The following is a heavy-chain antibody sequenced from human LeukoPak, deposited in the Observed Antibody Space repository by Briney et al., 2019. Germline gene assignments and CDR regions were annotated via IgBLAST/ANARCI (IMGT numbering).Heavy chain of an antibody. CDR3: ARRLKRGRSSSYSFDP. CDR1: GFTFSSYW. CDR2: IYYSGST. V-gene: IGHV4-39*01. D-gene: IGHD6-6*01. J-gene: IGHJ5*02. Sequence: GSLRLSCAASGFTFSSYWMGWIRQPPGKGLEWIGSIYYSGSTYYNPSLKSRVTISVDTSKNQFSLKLSSVTAADTAVYYCARRLKRGRSSSYSFDPWGQGTLVTVSS.